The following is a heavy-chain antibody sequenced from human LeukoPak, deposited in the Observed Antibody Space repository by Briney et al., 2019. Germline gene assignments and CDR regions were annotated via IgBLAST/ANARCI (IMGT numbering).Heavy chain of an antibody. V-gene: IGHV4-4*07. Sequence: PSETLSLTCTVSGGSISSYHWSWIRQPAGKGLEWIGRIYTSGSTDYNPSLKSRVTMSVGTSENQFSLRLSSVTAADTVVYYCARGYSGYSRAYFDYWGQGTLVTVSS. J-gene: IGHJ4*02. CDR3: ARGYSGYSRAYFDY. CDR1: GGSISSYH. CDR2: IYTSGST. D-gene: IGHD5-12*01.